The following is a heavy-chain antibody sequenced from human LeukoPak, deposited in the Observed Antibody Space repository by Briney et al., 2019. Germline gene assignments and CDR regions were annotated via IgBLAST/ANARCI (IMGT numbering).Heavy chain of an antibody. Sequence: SVKVSCKASGGTFSSYAISWVRQAPGQGLEWMGRIIPILGIANYAQKFQGRVTITADKSTSTAYMELGSLRSEDTAVYYCARATHRLGYCSSTSCYTPYYFDYWGQGTLVTVSS. CDR1: GGTFSSYA. D-gene: IGHD2-2*02. CDR2: IIPILGIA. CDR3: ARATHRLGYCSSTSCYTPYYFDY. J-gene: IGHJ4*02. V-gene: IGHV1-69*04.